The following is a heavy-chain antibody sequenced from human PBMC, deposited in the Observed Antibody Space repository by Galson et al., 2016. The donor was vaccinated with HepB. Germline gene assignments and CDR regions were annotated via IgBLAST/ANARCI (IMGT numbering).Heavy chain of an antibody. D-gene: IGHD1-26*01. J-gene: IGHJ4*02. Sequence: KPGESLKISCQGSGYSFAKYWIVWVRQMPGKGLEWMGIIYPGDSDTTYSPSFQGQVTISADKSISTAYLQWSSLKASDTAMYYCARQVGATHDHWGQGTLVTVSS. V-gene: IGHV5-51*01. CDR1: GYSFAKYW. CDR2: IYPGDSDT. CDR3: ARQVGATHDH.